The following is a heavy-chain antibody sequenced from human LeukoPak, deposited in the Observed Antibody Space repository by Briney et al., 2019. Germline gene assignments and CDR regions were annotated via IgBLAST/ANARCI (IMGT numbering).Heavy chain of an antibody. CDR3: ARDPVNYDILTGYYP. J-gene: IGHJ5*02. D-gene: IGHD3-9*01. Sequence: PGGSLRLSCAASGFSFSNHGMHWVRQAPGKRLEWVAVIWDDGNNKRYANSVNGRFTISRDNSENTLYLQMNGLTAEDTAMYYCARDPVNYDILTGYYPWGQGTLVTVSS. CDR1: GFSFSNHG. V-gene: IGHV3-33*01. CDR2: IWDDGNNK.